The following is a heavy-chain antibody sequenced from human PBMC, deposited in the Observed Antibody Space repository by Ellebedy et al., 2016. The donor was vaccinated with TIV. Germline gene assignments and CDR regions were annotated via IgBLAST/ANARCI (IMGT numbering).Heavy chain of an antibody. CDR3: AKRAPNCGGDCPFDY. J-gene: IGHJ4*02. CDR1: GFTFSILG. Sequence: GGSLRLSXAASGFTFSILGMHWVRQAPGKGLEWVAVISYDGKNKFYADSVKGRFTISRDNSKNTMYLQMNSLRAEDTAIYYCAKRAPNCGGDCPFDYWGQGTLVTVSS. V-gene: IGHV3-30*18. D-gene: IGHD2-21*01. CDR2: ISYDGKNK.